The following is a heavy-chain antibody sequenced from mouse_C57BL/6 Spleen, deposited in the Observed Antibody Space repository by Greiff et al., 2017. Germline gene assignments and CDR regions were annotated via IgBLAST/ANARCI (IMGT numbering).Heavy chain of an antibody. D-gene: IGHD2-10*02. CDR2: IHPNSGST. Sequence: VQLQQPGAELVKPGASVKLSCKASGYTFTSYWMHWVKQRPGPGLEWIGMIHPNSGSTNYNEKFKSKATLTVDKSSSTAYMQLSSLTSEDSAVYYCAREESSTYYFDYWGQGTTLTVSS. J-gene: IGHJ2*01. CDR3: AREESSTYYFDY. V-gene: IGHV1-64*01. CDR1: GYTFTSYW.